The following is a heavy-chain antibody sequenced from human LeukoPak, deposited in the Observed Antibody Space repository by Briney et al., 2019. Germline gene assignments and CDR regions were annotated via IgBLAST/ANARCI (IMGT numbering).Heavy chain of an antibody. CDR3: ARGRSVYYYDSSGYPIDY. CDR1: GYTFTSYG. V-gene: IGHV1-18*01. J-gene: IGHJ4*02. CDR2: ISAYNGNT. D-gene: IGHD3-22*01. Sequence: GASVKVSCKASGYTFTSYGISWVRQAPGQGLEWMGWISAYNGNTNYAQKLQGRVAMTTDTPTSTAYMELRSLRSDDTAVYYCARGRSVYYYDSSGYPIDYWGQGTLVTVSS.